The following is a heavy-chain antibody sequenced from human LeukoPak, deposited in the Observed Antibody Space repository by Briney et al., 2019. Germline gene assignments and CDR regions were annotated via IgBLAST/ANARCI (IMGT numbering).Heavy chain of an antibody. D-gene: IGHD6-19*01. V-gene: IGHV3-23*01. CDR1: GFTFSSYA. J-gene: IGHJ4*02. CDR2: NSGSGATT. Sequence: GGCLRLSCAASGFTFSSYAMTWVRQAPGKRLEWVSANSGSGATTYYADSVKGRFTISRDNSKNTLYLQMNSLRAEDTAVYYCANPRLGDYWGQGTLVTVSS. CDR3: ANPRLGDY.